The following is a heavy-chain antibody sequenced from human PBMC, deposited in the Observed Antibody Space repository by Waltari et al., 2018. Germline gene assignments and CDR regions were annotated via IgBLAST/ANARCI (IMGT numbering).Heavy chain of an antibody. CDR1: GFTFSSYG. D-gene: IGHD3-10*01. J-gene: IGHJ6*02. V-gene: IGHV3-30*02. CDR3: AKDPVVGANYYYGMDV. CDR2: IRYDGSNK. Sequence: QVQLVESGGGVVQPGGSLGLSCAASGFTFSSYGMHWVRQAPGKGLEWVAFIRYDGSNKYYADSVKGRFTISRDNSKNTLYLQMNSLRAEDTAVYYCAKDPVVGANYYYGMDVWGQGTTVTVSS.